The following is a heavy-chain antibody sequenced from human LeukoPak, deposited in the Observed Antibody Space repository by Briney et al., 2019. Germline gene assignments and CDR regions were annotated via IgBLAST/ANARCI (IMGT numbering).Heavy chain of an antibody. D-gene: IGHD6-6*01. V-gene: IGHV3-23*01. Sequence: GGSLRLSCAASRFTFSSYAMNWVRQAPGKGLELVSAISNSGVSTYYADSVKGRFTISRDNSKNTLYLQVDSLRAEDTAVYYCARMSSTEIYYFYYMDVWGKGTTVTVSS. J-gene: IGHJ6*03. CDR1: RFTFSSYA. CDR3: ARMSSTEIYYFYYMDV. CDR2: ISNSGVST.